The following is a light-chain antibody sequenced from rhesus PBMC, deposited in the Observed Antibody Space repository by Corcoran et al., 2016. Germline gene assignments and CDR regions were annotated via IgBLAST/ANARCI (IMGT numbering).Light chain of an antibody. CDR1: QGVSSW. V-gene: IGKV1-18*01. Sequence: DIQMTQSPSSLSASVGDKVTITCRASQGVSSWLAWYQQKPGKAPKLLIYAASRLHSGVTSRFSGSGSGTDYTLTINSLQPEDFATYYCQQGYNTPLTFGGGTKVEIK. J-gene: IGKJ4*01. CDR2: AAS. CDR3: QQGYNTPLT.